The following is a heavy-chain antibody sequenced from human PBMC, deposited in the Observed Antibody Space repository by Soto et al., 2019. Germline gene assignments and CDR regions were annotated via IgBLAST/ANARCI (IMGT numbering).Heavy chain of an antibody. D-gene: IGHD3-22*01. V-gene: IGHV5-51*01. CDR1: GYSFTTYW. Sequence: EVQLVQSGAEVKKPGESLKISCKASGYSFTTYWIGWVRQMPGKGLEWMGIIYPGDSDTRYSPSFQGQVTISADKSISTAYLQWSSLKASDTAMYYCARQGAPDSSGYYYPFDYWGQGTLVTVSS. J-gene: IGHJ4*02. CDR2: IYPGDSDT. CDR3: ARQGAPDSSGYYYPFDY.